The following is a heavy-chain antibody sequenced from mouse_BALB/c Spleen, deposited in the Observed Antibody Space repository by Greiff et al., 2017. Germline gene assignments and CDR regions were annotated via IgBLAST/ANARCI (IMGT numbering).Heavy chain of an antibody. CDR2: IWGDGST. D-gene: IGHD2-1*01. CDR3: ARRDGNYGYYAMDY. Sequence: VQRVESGPGLVAPSQSLSITCTVSGFSLTGYGVNWVRQPPGKGLEWLGMIWGDGSTDYNSALKSRLSISKDNSKSQVFLKMNSLQTDDTARYYCARRDGNYGYYAMDYWGQGTSVTVSS. CDR1: GFSLTGYG. V-gene: IGHV2-6-7*01. J-gene: IGHJ4*01.